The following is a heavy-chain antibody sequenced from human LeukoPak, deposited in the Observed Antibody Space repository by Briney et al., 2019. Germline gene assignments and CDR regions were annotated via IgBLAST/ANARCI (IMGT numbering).Heavy chain of an antibody. D-gene: IGHD7-27*01. Sequence: ASVKVSCKASGGTFSSYAISWVRQAPGQGLEWMGGIIPIFGTANYAQKFQGRVTITADESTSTAYMELSSLRSEDTAVYYCAREGRAWGNWFDPWGQGTLVTVSS. CDR2: IIPIFGTA. CDR1: GGTFSSYA. CDR3: AREGRAWGNWFDP. V-gene: IGHV1-69*13. J-gene: IGHJ5*02.